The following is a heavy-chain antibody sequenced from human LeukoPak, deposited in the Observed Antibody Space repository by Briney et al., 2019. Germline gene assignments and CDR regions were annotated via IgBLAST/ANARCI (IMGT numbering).Heavy chain of an antibody. J-gene: IGHJ4*02. V-gene: IGHV3-7*01. CDR1: GFTFSNYW. CDR3: ARDLYGPFDY. CDR2: IKQDGSEK. D-gene: IGHD2-8*01. Sequence: QSGGSLRLSCAASGFTFSNYWMSWVRQAPGKGLEWVANIKQDGSEKYYVDSVKGRFTISRDNAKKSLYLQMNSLRAEDTAVYYCARDLYGPFDYWGQGTLVTVSS.